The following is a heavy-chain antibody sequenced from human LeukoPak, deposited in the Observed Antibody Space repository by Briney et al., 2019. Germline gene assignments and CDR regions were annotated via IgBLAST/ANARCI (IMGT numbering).Heavy chain of an antibody. CDR1: GFTFRTYA. CDR3: ATALLRASTYMDV. CDR2: IGVSGGST. D-gene: IGHD1-1*01. J-gene: IGHJ6*03. Sequence: TGGSLTLSCAASGFTFRTYAMNWVRQAPGKGLEWVSGIGVSGGSTYYADSVKGRFTISRDNSKNTLYLEINSLRAEDTAVYYCATALLRASTYMDVWGKGTTVTVSS. V-gene: IGHV3-23*01.